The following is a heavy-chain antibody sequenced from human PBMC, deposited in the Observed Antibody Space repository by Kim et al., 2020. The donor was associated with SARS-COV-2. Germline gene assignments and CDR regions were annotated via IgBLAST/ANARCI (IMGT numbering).Heavy chain of an antibody. Sequence: SETLSLTCTVSGGSISSSSYYWGWIRQPPGKGLEWIGSIYYSGSTYYNPSLKSRVTISVDTSKNQFSLKLSSVTAADTAVYHCARRSPTAAGTIDYWGQG. CDR2: IYYSGST. D-gene: IGHD6-13*01. J-gene: IGHJ4*02. V-gene: IGHV4-39*01. CDR1: GGSISSSSYY. CDR3: ARRSPTAAGTIDY.